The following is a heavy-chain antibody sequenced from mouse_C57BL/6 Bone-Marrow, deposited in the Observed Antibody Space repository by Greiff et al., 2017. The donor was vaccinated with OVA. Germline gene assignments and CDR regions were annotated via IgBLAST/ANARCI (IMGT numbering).Heavy chain of an antibody. J-gene: IGHJ4*01. V-gene: IGHV14-2*01. Sequence: VQLQQSGAELVKPGASVKLSCTASGFNIKDYYMHWVKQRTEQGLEWIGRIDPEDGETKYAPKFPGQATITAGTSSNTAYLQLSSLTSEDPAVYYGARWYDGYSYAMDYWGQGTSVTVSS. CDR2: IDPEDGET. CDR1: GFNIKDYY. D-gene: IGHD2-3*01. CDR3: ARWYDGYSYAMDY.